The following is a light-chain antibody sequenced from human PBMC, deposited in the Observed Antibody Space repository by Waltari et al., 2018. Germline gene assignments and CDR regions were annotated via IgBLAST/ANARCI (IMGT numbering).Light chain of an antibody. CDR2: VNSDGPH. V-gene: IGLV4-69*01. J-gene: IGLJ3*02. Sequence: QQPEKGPRFLMKVNSDGPHSKGDEIPDRFSGASSGAERYLTISSLQSEDEAYYYCQTGGHGTWVFGGGTKLTVL. CDR3: QTGGHGTWV.